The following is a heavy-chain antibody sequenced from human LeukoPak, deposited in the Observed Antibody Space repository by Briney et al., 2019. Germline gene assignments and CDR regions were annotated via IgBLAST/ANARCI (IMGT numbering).Heavy chain of an antibody. V-gene: IGHV5-51*03. J-gene: IGHJ4*02. CDR3: ARPTDPGAIDY. CDR1: GYSFTSYW. CDR2: IYPGDSDT. D-gene: IGHD1-1*01. Sequence: GESLKISSKGSGYSFTSYWIGWVRQMPGKGREWMGIIYPGDSDTRYSPSFQGQVTISADKSISTAYLQWSSLNASDTAMYYCARPTDPGAIDYWGQGTLVTVSS.